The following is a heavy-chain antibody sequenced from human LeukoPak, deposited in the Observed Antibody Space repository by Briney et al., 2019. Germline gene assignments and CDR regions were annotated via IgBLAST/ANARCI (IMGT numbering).Heavy chain of an antibody. CDR1: GFTFDDYA. Sequence: PGGSLRLSCAASGFTFDDYAMHWVRQAPGKGLGWVSGINWDSGSIAYGDSVKGRFTISRDNAKNSVELQMNSLRVEDTALYYCAKSLREVIAVIDSWGQGTLVTVSS. CDR3: AKSLREVIAVIDS. D-gene: IGHD6-19*01. CDR2: INWDSGSI. V-gene: IGHV3-9*01. J-gene: IGHJ4*02.